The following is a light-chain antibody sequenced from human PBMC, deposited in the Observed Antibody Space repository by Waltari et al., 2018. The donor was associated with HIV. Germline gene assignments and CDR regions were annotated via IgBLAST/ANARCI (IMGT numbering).Light chain of an antibody. CDR2: WAT. J-gene: IGKJ1*01. CDR1: QSILYIYNNRNY. Sequence: DIEMTQSPGSLAVSLGARVTITCNSSQSILYIYNNRNYLAWYQQKPGQPPKLLIYWATIRESGVPDRFSGSESGTDFSLTINNLQAEDLAVYYCQQYYSPPWTFGQGTKV. CDR3: QQYYSPPWT. V-gene: IGKV4-1*01.